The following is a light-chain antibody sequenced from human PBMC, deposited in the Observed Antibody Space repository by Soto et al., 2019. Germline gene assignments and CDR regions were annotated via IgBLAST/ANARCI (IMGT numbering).Light chain of an antibody. CDR3: SSYTSSRPV. CDR2: DVS. Sequence: QSALTQPASVSGSPGQSITISCTGTGSDVGGYNYVSWYQQHPGKAPKLMIYDVSNRPSGVSNRFSGSKSGNTASLTISGLQAEDEADYYCSSYTSSRPVFGGGTKLTVL. V-gene: IGLV2-14*01. CDR1: GSDVGGYNY. J-gene: IGLJ3*02.